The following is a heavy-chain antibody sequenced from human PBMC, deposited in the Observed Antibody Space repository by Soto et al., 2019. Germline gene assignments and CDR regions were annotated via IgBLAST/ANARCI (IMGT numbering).Heavy chain of an antibody. V-gene: IGHV1-2*06. CDR1: GYIFTDYY. Sequence: SVKVSCKASGYIFTDYYMHWVRQAPGQELGWMGRINPNSGGTKYAPKFQGGVTMTRDTSITTAYMELSRLRSGDTAVYYCAREPATAKPEGVDFWGQGTLVPVAS. D-gene: IGHD1-1*01. J-gene: IGHJ4*02. CDR2: INPNSGGT. CDR3: AREPATAKPEGVDF.